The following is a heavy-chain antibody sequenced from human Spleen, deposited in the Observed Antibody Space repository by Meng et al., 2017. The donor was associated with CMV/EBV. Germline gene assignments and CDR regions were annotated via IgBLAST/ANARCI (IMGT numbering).Heavy chain of an antibody. CDR3: AKVGAVSWFDP. D-gene: IGHD1-26*01. CDR1: GFMFNNYG. CDR2: IRNDGTNK. V-gene: IGHV3-30*02. J-gene: IGHJ5*02. Sequence: GESLKISCTASGFMFNNYGMHWVRQAPGKGLEWVAFIRNDGTNKHYGDSVKGRFTISRDNSKKTLFLQMNSLRPEDTALYCCAKVGAVSWFDPWGQGTLVTVSS.